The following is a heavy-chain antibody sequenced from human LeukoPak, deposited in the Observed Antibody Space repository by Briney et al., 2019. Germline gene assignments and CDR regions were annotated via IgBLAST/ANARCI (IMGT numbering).Heavy chain of an antibody. D-gene: IGHD2-15*01. J-gene: IGHJ4*02. CDR2: IYHSGNT. Sequence: PSETLSLTCTVSGYSIRSGYYWGWIRQPPGKEREWIGSIYHSGNTYYNPSLKRRVIMSVDTSKNQFSLKLSSVTAADTAVYYCARGPGGAAGVYFDYWGQGTLVAVSS. V-gene: IGHV4-38-2*02. CDR1: GYSIRSGYY. CDR3: ARGPGGAAGVYFDY.